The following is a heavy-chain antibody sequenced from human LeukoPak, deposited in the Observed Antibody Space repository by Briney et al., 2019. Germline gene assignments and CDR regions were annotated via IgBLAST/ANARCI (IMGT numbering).Heavy chain of an antibody. D-gene: IGHD3-9*01. V-gene: IGHV4-38-2*02. CDR3: ARDNGEYYDILTGYPLYFDY. J-gene: IGHJ4*02. Sequence: PSETLSLTCTVSGYSISSGYYWGWIRQPPGKGLEWIGSIYHSGSTYYNPSLKSRVTISVDTSKNQFSLKLSSVTAADTAVYYCARDNGEYYDILTGYPLYFDYWGQGTLVTVSS. CDR1: GYSISSGYY. CDR2: IYHSGST.